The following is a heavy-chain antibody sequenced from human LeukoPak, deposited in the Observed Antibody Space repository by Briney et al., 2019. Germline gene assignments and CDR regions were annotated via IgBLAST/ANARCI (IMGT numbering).Heavy chain of an antibody. J-gene: IGHJ4*02. D-gene: IGHD2-15*01. V-gene: IGHV3-30*02. CDR1: GFTFSSYG. Sequence: GGSLRLSCAASGFTFSSYGVHWVRQAPGKGLEWVAGSNKYYADSVKGRFTISRDNSKNTLYLQMNSLRAEDTAVYYCAKDLGYQKVFDYWGQGTLVTVSS. CDR2: SNK. CDR3: AKDLGYQKVFDY.